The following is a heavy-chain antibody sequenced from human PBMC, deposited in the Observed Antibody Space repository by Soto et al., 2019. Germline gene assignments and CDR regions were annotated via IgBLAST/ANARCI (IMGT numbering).Heavy chain of an antibody. Sequence: AGSLRLSCAASGFTFSSYGMHWVRQAPGKGLEWVAVISYDGSNKYYADSVRGRFTISRDNSKNTLYLQMNSLRAEDTAVYYCAKHPVVVITSYYFDYWGQGTLVTVSS. D-gene: IGHD3-22*01. CDR2: ISYDGSNK. V-gene: IGHV3-30*18. J-gene: IGHJ4*02. CDR1: GFTFSSYG. CDR3: AKHPVVVITSYYFDY.